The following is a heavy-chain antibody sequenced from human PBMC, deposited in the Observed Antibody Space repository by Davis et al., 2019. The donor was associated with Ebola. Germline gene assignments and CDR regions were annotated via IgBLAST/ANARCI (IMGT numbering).Heavy chain of an antibody. CDR1: GYTFTSYD. Sequence: ASVKVSCKASGYTFTSYDINWVRQATGQGLEWMGWMNPNSGNTGYAQKLQGRVTMTRNTSISTAYMELSGLRSEDTAVYYCSIGGTTGGFDYWGQGTLVTVSS. D-gene: IGHD1-14*01. CDR2: MNPNSGNT. V-gene: IGHV1-8*01. CDR3: SIGGTTGGFDY. J-gene: IGHJ4*02.